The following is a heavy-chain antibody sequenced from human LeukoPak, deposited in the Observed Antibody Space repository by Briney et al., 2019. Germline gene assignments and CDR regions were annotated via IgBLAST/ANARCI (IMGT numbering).Heavy chain of an antibody. CDR3: AKEVGSVGGSGN. V-gene: IGHV3-23*01. Sequence: QPGGSLRLSCAGSGFTFTIYAMSWVRQAPGKGLEWVSAISGSGGSTYYADSVKGRFTISRDNSRNTLYLQMNSLRAEDTALYYCAKEVGSVGGSGNWGQGALVTVSS. D-gene: IGHD6-19*01. CDR2: ISGSGGST. CDR1: GFTFTIYA. J-gene: IGHJ4*02.